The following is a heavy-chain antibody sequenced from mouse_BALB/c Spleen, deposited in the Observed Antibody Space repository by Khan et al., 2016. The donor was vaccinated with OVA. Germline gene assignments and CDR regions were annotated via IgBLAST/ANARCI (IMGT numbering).Heavy chain of an antibody. CDR3: AKGVWSYYYAIDY. CDR1: GFSLTDYG. J-gene: IGHJ4*01. D-gene: IGHD2-10*02. Sequence: VKLVESGPGLVAPSQSLSITCTVSGFSLTDYGVSWIRQPPGKGLEWLGVIWGGGSTYYNSALKSRLSISKDNSKSQVFLKRNSLQTDDTAMYYCAKGVWSYYYAIDYWGQGTSVTVSS. CDR2: IWGGGST. V-gene: IGHV2-6-5*01.